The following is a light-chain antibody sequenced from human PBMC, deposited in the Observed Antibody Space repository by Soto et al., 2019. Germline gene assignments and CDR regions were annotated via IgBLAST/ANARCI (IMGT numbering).Light chain of an antibody. CDR2: DAS. CDR3: QQYGSSPLT. CDR1: QSVRSNY. Sequence: EIVLTQSPGTLSLSPGETATLSCRASQSVRSNYLAWYQQKPGQAPRFLIYDASSRATGIPDRFSGSGSGTDFTFTISRLEPEDFAVYYCQQYGSSPLTFGGGTKVEIK. J-gene: IGKJ4*01. V-gene: IGKV3-20*01.